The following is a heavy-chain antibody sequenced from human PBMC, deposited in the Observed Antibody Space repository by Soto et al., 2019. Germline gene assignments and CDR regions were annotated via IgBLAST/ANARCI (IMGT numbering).Heavy chain of an antibody. D-gene: IGHD2-21*01. CDR3: ARDLWGYCGTARYPLDV. CDR2: IYYSGST. Sequence: SETLSLTCTVSGGSISSSSYYWGWIRQPPGKGLEWIGSIYYSGSTYYNPSLKSRVTISVDTSKNQFSLKLNSVTAADTAVYYCARDLWGYCGTARYPLDVWGQGTTVTVSS. CDR1: GGSISSSSYY. V-gene: IGHV4-39*07. J-gene: IGHJ6*02.